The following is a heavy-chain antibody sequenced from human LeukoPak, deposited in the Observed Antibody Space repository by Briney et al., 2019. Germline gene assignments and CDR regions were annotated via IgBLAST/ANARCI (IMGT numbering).Heavy chain of an antibody. CDR3: AREAEERVNNFDY. CDR1: GYTFTSYD. V-gene: IGHV1-18*01. D-gene: IGHD1-26*01. J-gene: IGHJ4*02. Sequence: ASVKVSCKASGYTFTSYDISWVRQAPGQGLEWMGWISAYNGDTNYAQKLQGRVTMTTDASTSTAYMELRSLRSDDTAVYYCAREAEERVNNFDYWGQGTLVTVSS. CDR2: ISAYNGDT.